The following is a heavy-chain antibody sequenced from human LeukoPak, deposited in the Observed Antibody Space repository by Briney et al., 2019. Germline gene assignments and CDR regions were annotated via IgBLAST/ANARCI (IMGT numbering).Heavy chain of an antibody. V-gene: IGHV3-23*01. CDR3: AKAPDSSGFPSYFDS. J-gene: IGHJ4*02. D-gene: IGHD3-22*01. Sequence: GGSLRLSCAVSGFTFSTFAMNWVRQAPGKGLEWVSSLSDSAVSSYYADSVKGRFTISRDNSKNTLYLQMNSLRAEDTATYYCAKAPDSSGFPSYFDSWGQGTLVTVSS. CDR2: LSDSAVSS. CDR1: GFTFSTFA.